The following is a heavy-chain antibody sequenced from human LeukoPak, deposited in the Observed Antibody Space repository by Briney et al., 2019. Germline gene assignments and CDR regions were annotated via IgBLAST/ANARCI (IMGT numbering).Heavy chain of an antibody. CDR1: GYSFTSYW. D-gene: IGHD3-10*01. J-gene: IGHJ3*02. CDR3: ARPPSGLKDAFDI. V-gene: IGHV5-51*01. CDR2: IYPGDSDT. Sequence: GGSLKISCKGSGYSFTSYWIGWVRQMPGKGLEWMGIIYPGDSDTRYSPSFQGQVTISADKSISTAYLQWSSLKASDTAMYYCARPPSGLKDAFDIWGQGTMVTVSS.